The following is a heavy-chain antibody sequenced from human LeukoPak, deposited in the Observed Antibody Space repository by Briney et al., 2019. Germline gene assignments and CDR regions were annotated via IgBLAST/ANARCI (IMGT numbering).Heavy chain of an antibody. CDR2: IFYTGDS. CDR3: ARHRFASPLAS. D-gene: IGHD2-21*01. CDR1: GVSSSSSY. V-gene: IGHV4-59*08. J-gene: IGHJ5*02. Sequence: SETLSLTCTVSGVSSSSSYWSWIRQPPGKGLEWIGYIFYTGDSNHNPSFKSRVSISLDTSKDQISLKLSSVTAADTAVYYCARHRFASPLASWGQGTLVTVSS.